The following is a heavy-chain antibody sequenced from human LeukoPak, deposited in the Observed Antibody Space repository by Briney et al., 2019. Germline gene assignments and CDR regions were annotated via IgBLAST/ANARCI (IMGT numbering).Heavy chain of an antibody. CDR3: ARGVNKYQLPPYFDY. V-gene: IGHV4-39*01. Sequence: PSETLSLTCTVSGGSISSSSYYWGWIRQPPGKGLEWIGSIYYSGSTYYNPSLKSRVTISVDTSKNQFSLKLSSVTAADTAVYYCARGVNKYQLPPYFDYWGQGTLVTVSS. D-gene: IGHD2-2*01. CDR1: GGSISSSSYY. J-gene: IGHJ4*02. CDR2: IYYSGST.